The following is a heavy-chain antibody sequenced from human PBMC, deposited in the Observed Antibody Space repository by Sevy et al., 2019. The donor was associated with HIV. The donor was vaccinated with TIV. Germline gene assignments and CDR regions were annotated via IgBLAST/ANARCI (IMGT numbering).Heavy chain of an antibody. CDR1: GHTFSNNY. D-gene: IGHD4-17*01. CDR3: ASSSYGDYVGWFDP. CDR2: INTSGGNT. Sequence: GKVSCKASGHTFSNNYMEWVRQAPGQGLEWMGRINTSGGNTNYAQKFQGRVTMTRDMSTSTVYMEVSSLRSEDTAVYYCASSSYGDYVGWFDPWGQGTQVTVSS. J-gene: IGHJ5*01. V-gene: IGHV1-46*01.